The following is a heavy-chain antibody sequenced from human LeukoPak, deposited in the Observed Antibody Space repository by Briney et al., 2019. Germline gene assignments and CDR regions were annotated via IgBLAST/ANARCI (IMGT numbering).Heavy chain of an antibody. J-gene: IGHJ4*02. D-gene: IGHD4-11*01. CDR3: AKAQFLGYSNSYYFDY. CDR1: GFTFSSYA. Sequence: GGSLRLSCAASGFTFSSYAMSWVRQAPGKGLEWVSAISGSGGSTYYADSVRGRFTISRDNSKNTLYLQMNSLRAEDTAVYYCAKAQFLGYSNSYYFDYWGQGTLVTVSS. V-gene: IGHV3-23*01. CDR2: ISGSGGST.